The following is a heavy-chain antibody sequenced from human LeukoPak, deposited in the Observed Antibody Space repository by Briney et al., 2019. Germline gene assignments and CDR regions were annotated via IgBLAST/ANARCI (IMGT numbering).Heavy chain of an antibody. CDR3: ARVPSAGYYDSSGYLDY. D-gene: IGHD3-22*01. J-gene: IGHJ4*02. Sequence: GGSLLLSCAASGFTFSSYGMHWVRQAPGKGLEWVAVIWYDGSNKYYADSVKSRFTISRDNSKNTLYLQMNSLRAEDTAVYYCARVPSAGYYDSSGYLDYWGQGTLVTVSS. CDR1: GFTFSSYG. CDR2: IWYDGSNK. V-gene: IGHV3-33*01.